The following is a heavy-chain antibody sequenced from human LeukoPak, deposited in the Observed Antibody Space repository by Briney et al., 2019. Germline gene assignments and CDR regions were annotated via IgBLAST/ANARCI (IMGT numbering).Heavy chain of an antibody. J-gene: IGHJ4*02. CDR3: ARDIAVAGTRASFDY. D-gene: IGHD6-19*01. CDR2: IYHSGST. V-gene: IGHV4-38-2*02. Sequence: SETLSLTCTVSGYSISSGYYWGWIRQPPGKVLEWIGSIYHSGSTYYNPSLKSRVTISVDTSKNQFSLKLSSVTAADTAVYYCARDIAVAGTRASFDYWGQGTLVTVSS. CDR1: GYSISSGYY.